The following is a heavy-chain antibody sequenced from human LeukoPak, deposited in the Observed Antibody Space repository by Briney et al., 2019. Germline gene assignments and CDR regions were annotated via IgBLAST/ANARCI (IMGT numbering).Heavy chain of an antibody. D-gene: IGHD5-12*01. CDR1: GGSISSSSYY. CDR2: IYYSGST. CDR3: ARVASSYLSWFDP. Sequence: SETLSLTCTVSGGSISSSSYYWGWIRQPPGKGLEWIGSIYYSGSTYYNPSLKSRVTISVDTSMNQLSLKLSSVTAADTAVYYCARVASSYLSWFDPWGQGTLVTVSS. J-gene: IGHJ5*02. V-gene: IGHV4-39*07.